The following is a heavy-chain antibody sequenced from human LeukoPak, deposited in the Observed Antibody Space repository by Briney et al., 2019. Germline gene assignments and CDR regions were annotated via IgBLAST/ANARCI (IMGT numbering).Heavy chain of an antibody. CDR1: GITFSGYS. J-gene: IGHJ4*02. CDR2: IHETSSPT. Sequence: GGSLRLSCAASGITFSGYSMTWVRQAPGKGLEWVSYIHETSSPTYYADSVKGRFTVSRDNAKNSLYLQMNSLRAEDTAVYYCGRGVGSSWFYYWGQGTLVTVSS. V-gene: IGHV3-48*01. D-gene: IGHD6-13*01. CDR3: GRGVGSSWFYY.